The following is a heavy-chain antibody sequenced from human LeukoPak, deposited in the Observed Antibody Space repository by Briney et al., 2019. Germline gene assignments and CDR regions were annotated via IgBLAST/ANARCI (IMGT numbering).Heavy chain of an antibody. CDR2: IEFSGNTK. CDR3: AGGGCGYYCSDY. CDR1: GFTFSSYR. Sequence: GGSLRLSCAASGFTFSSYRMNWVRQAPGKGLEWISYIEFSGNTKYYADSVKGRFTISRDNAKNSLYLQMNSLRDEDTAVYYCAGGGCGYYCSDYWGRGPLVSVS. J-gene: IGHJ4*02. V-gene: IGHV3-48*02. D-gene: IGHD2-21*01.